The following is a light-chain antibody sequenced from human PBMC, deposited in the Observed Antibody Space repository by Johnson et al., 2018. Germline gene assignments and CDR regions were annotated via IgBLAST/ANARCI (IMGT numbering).Light chain of an antibody. CDR3: GTWDSSLSAGKV. CDR2: ENN. CDR1: SSNIGNNY. J-gene: IGLJ1*01. V-gene: IGLV1-51*02. Sequence: QSVLTQPPSVSAAPGQKVTISCSGSSSNIGNNYVSWYQQLPGTAPKLLIYENNKRPSGTPDRFSGSKSGTSATLGITGLQTGDEADYYCGTWDSSLSAGKVFGTGTKLTAL.